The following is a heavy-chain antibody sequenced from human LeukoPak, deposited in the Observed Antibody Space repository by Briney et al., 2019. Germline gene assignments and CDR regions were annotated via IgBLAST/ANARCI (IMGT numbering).Heavy chain of an antibody. J-gene: IGHJ4*02. D-gene: IGHD2-15*01. Sequence: GGSLRLSCAVSGLTFNNYAMSWVRQAPGKGLEWVSAINGGGGNTYYADSVKGRFTISRDNSKNMVYLQMNSLRADDTAVYYCAKSVVVITFRFDDWGQGALVTVSS. V-gene: IGHV3-23*01. CDR3: AKSVVVITFRFDD. CDR1: GLTFNNYA. CDR2: INGGGGNT.